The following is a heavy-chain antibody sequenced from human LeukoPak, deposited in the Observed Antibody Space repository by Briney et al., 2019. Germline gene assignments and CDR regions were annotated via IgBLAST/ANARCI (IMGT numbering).Heavy chain of an antibody. Sequence: ASVKVSCKASGYTFTGYYMHWVRLAPGQGLEWMGRINPSSGGTNYAQKFQGRVTMTRDTSISTAYMELSRLRSDDTAVYYCARVRRGELDYWGQGTLVTVSS. D-gene: IGHD7-27*01. V-gene: IGHV1-2*06. CDR1: GYTFTGYY. CDR2: INPSSGGT. CDR3: ARVRRGELDY. J-gene: IGHJ4*02.